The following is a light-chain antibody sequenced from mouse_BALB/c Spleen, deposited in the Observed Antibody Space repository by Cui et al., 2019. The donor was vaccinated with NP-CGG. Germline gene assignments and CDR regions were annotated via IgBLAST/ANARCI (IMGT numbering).Light chain of an antibody. CDR3: ALWYSNHWV. Sequence: AVVTQDSALTTSPGETVTFTCRSSIGAVTTSNYANWVQEKPDHLFTGLIGGTNNRAPGVPARFSGSLIGDKAALTITGAQTEDEAIYFCALWYSNHWVFGGGTKLTVL. CDR2: GTN. V-gene: IGLV1*01. CDR1: IGAVTTSNY. J-gene: IGLJ1*01.